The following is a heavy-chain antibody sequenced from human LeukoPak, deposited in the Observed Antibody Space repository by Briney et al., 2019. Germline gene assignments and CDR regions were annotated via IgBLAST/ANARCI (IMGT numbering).Heavy chain of an antibody. Sequence: ASVKVSCKASGGTFSSYAISWVRQAPGQGLEWMGGIIPIFGTANYAQKFQGRVTITADESTSTAYMELSSLRSEDTAVYYCAREALRYFDWLPTVFDYWGQGTLVTVSS. V-gene: IGHV1-69*13. CDR1: GGTFSSYA. D-gene: IGHD3-9*01. CDR2: IIPIFGTA. CDR3: AREALRYFDWLPTVFDY. J-gene: IGHJ4*02.